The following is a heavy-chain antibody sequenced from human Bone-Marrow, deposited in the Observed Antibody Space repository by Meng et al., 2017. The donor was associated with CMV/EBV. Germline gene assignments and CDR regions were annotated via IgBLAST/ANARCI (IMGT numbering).Heavy chain of an antibody. D-gene: IGHD6-6*01. J-gene: IGHJ4*02. CDR1: GFTFDDYT. CDR3: AKDGRGSSGAYYFDY. Sequence: GESLKISCAASGFTFDDYTMHSVRQAPGKGLEWVSLISWDGVSTYYADSVKGRFTISRGNSKTSLYLQMNSLRTEDTALYYCAKDGRGSSGAYYFDYWGQGTLVTVSS. V-gene: IGHV3-43*01. CDR2: ISWDGVST.